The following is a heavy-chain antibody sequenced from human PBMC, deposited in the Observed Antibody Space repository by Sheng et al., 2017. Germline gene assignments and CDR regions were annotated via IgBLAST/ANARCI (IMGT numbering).Heavy chain of an antibody. J-gene: IGHJ5*02. CDR3: ARTVREQLAINWFDP. CDR1: GYTFYSYG. CDR2: NSGYNGNT. Sequence: QVQLVQSGPEVKKPGASVKVSCKASGYTFYSYGISWVRQAPGQGLEWMGWNSGYNGNTNYAQKLQGRVTMTTDTSTGTAYMELRSLRSDDTAVYYCARTVREQLAINWFDPWGQGTLVTVSS. D-gene: IGHD6-13*01. V-gene: IGHV1-18*01.